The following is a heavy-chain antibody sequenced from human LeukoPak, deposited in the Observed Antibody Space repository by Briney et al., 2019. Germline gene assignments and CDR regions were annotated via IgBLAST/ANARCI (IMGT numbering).Heavy chain of an antibody. CDR1: GGSISSGSYY. V-gene: IGHV4-61*02. CDR2: IYTSGST. J-gene: IGHJ5*02. D-gene: IGHD6-13*01. Sequence: SETLSLTCTVSGGSISSGSYYRSWIRQPAGKGLEWIGRIYTSGSTNYNPSLKSRVTISVDTSKNQFSLKLSSVTAADTAVYYCARAYSSSWYWNWFDPWGQGTLVTVSS. CDR3: ARAYSSSWYWNWFDP.